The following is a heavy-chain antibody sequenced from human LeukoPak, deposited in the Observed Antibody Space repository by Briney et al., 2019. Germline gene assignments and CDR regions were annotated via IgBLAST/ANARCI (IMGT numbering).Heavy chain of an antibody. J-gene: IGHJ4*02. V-gene: IGHV1-3*01. CDR3: ARGPYGSGSTIDY. CDR1: GYIFTDYA. D-gene: IGHD3-10*01. Sequence: ASVKVSCKASGYIFTDYAIQWVRQAPGQGLEWMGWINAGNGKTKYSQKFQGRVTITRDTSASTAYMELSGLRSEDTAVYYCARGPYGSGSTIDYWGQGTLVTVSS. CDR2: INAGNGKT.